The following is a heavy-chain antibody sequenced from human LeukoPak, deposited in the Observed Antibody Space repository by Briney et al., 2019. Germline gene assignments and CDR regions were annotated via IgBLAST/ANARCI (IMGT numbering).Heavy chain of an antibody. D-gene: IGHD3-3*01. CDR1: GGSFSGYY. V-gene: IGHV4-34*01. CDR2: INHSGST. Sequence: SETLSLTCAVYGGSFSGYYWSWIRQPPGKGLEWIGEINHSGSTNYNPSLKSRVTISVDTSKNQFSLKLSSVTAADTAVYYCARAQRGLRSFAYWGQGTLVTVSS. CDR3: ARAQRGLRSFAY. J-gene: IGHJ4*02.